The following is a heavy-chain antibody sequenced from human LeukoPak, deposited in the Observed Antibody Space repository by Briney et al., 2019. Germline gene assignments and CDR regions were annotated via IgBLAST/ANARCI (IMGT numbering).Heavy chain of an antibody. J-gene: IGHJ4*02. Sequence: GGSLRLSCAASGFTFDTYWMSWVRQAPGKGLEWVANIRQDGSVKYYVDSVKGRFSISRDNAKNSLYLQMNSLRAEDTAVYYCARDTKEGTFDYWGQGTLVTVSS. V-gene: IGHV3-7*01. CDR1: GFTFDTYW. D-gene: IGHD3-10*01. CDR2: IRQDGSVK. CDR3: ARDTKEGTFDY.